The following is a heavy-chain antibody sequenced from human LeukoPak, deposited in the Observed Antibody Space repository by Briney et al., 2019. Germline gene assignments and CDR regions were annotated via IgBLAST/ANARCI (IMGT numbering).Heavy chain of an antibody. CDR3: ARAIAASHLDY. J-gene: IGHJ4*02. Sequence: SETLSLTCTVSGGSISSGDYYWSWIRQPSGKGLEWIGYIYYSGSTYYNPSLKSRVTISVDTSKNQFSLKLSSVTAADTAVYYCARAIAASHLDYWGQGTLVTVSS. D-gene: IGHD6-13*01. CDR1: GGSISSGDYY. CDR2: IYYSGST. V-gene: IGHV4-30-4*01.